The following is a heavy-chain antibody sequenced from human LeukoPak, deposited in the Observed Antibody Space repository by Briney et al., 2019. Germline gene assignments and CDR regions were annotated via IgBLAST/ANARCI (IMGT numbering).Heavy chain of an antibody. Sequence: PSETLSLTCTVSGDSIRSNNYYWHWIRQPPGKGLEWIAHIFHSGSTFYSPSLKSRVKISIDTAKNQFSLKLISVTAADAAVYYCARQSRHIFAFDLWGQGIMVAVSS. J-gene: IGHJ3*01. D-gene: IGHD2-21*01. CDR3: ARQSRHIFAFDL. V-gene: IGHV4-39*01. CDR1: GDSIRSNNYY. CDR2: IFHSGST.